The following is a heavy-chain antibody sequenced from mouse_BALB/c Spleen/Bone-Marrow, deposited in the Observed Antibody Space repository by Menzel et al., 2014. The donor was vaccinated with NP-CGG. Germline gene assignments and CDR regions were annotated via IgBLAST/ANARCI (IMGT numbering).Heavy chain of an antibody. Sequence: QVQLQQSGAELMKPGASVKISCKATGYTFSGYWIEWVKQRPGHGLEWIGEILPGSASNKYNEKSKGKVTFIADTSSNTACLQLSSLTSEDSAVYYCARRYGKGWYFDVWGAGTTVTVSS. CDR1: GYTFSGYW. V-gene: IGHV1-9*01. D-gene: IGHD2-1*01. CDR3: ARRYGKGWYFDV. J-gene: IGHJ1*01. CDR2: ILPGSASN.